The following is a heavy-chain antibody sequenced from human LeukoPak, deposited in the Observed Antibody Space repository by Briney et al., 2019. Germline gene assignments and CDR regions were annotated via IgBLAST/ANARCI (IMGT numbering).Heavy chain of an antibody. CDR1: GGSVSNGSYY. CDR3: ARVDYYDSSGYFDY. V-gene: IGHV4-61*01. Sequence: SETLSLTCTVSGGSVSNGSYYWSWIRQPPGKGLEWVGYIYYSGSTNYNPSLKSRVTISVDTSKNQFSLKPSSVTAADTAVYYCARVDYYDSSGYFDYWGQGTLVTVSS. J-gene: IGHJ4*02. CDR2: IYYSGST. D-gene: IGHD3-22*01.